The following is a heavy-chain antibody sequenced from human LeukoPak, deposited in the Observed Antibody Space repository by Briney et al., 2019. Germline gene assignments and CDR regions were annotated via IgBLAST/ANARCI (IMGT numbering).Heavy chain of an antibody. V-gene: IGHV5-51*01. CDR1: GCSFTNYW. CDR3: ARLQDRSSYYSHDFSYYMDV. Sequence: GESLKLSCTGSGCSFTNYWIGWVRQMPGKGQECMGNISPGYSHTKYNPAFQGQIITPADKSSSTAYLQWSRLKAPDTAMYYCARLQDRSSYYSHDFSYYMDVWGKGTTVTASS. CDR2: ISPGYSHT. J-gene: IGHJ6*03. D-gene: IGHD3-22*01.